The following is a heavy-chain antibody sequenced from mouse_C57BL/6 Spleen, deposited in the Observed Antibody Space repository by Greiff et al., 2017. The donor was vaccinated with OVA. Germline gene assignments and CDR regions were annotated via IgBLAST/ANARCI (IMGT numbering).Heavy chain of an antibody. J-gene: IGHJ4*01. Sequence: QVQLQQPGAELVKPGASVKLSCKASGYTFTSYWMHWVKQRPGQGLEWIGMIHPNSGSTNYNEKLKSKATLTVDKSSSTAYMQLSSLTSEDSVVYYCARGYYGRYYYAMDYWGQGTSVTVSS. CDR3: ARGYYGRYYYAMDY. V-gene: IGHV1-64*01. CDR2: IHPNSGST. CDR1: GYTFTSYW. D-gene: IGHD1-1*01.